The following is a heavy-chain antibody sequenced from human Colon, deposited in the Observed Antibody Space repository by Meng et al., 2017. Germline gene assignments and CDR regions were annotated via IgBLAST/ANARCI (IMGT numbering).Heavy chain of an antibody. D-gene: IGHD1/OR15-1a*01. CDR1: GDSITNHNW. CDR2: IPHRGSS. Sequence: QVQLRELGPALVKPSETLSLTCAVSGDSITNHNWWAWVRQPPGKGLEWIGEIPHRGSSAYNPSLKSRVTVSVDTSRSQFSLELTSVTAADTAVYYCVRSRAWVRTGFDPWGQGTLVTVSS. J-gene: IGHJ5*02. CDR3: VRSRAWVRTGFDP. V-gene: IGHV4-4*02.